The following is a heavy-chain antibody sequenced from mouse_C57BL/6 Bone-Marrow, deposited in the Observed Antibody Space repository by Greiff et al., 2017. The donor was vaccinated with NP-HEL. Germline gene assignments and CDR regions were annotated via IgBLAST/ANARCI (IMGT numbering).Heavy chain of an antibody. V-gene: IGHV1-42*01. CDR2: INPSTGGT. CDR1: GYSFTGYY. CDR3: ARGVYYGNWNYAMDY. D-gene: IGHD2-1*01. J-gene: IGHJ4*01. Sequence: EVQLQQSGPELVKPGASVKISCKASGYSFTGYYMNWVKQSPEKSLEWIGEINPSTGGTTYNQKFKAKATLTVDKSSSTAYMQLKSLTSEDSAVYYCARGVYYGNWNYAMDYWGQGTSVTVSS.